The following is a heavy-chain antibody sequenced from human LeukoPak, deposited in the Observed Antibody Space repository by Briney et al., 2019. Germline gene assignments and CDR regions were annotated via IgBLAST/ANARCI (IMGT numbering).Heavy chain of an antibody. V-gene: IGHV3-7*01. CDR2: IKRDGSEE. Sequence: GGSLRLSCAASGFTLTPYSMTWVRQAPGKGLEGVASIKRDGSEEYYVDSVRGRFTISRDNAKNSVYLQMNSLRAEDTAVYYCASTWNYLYFDYWGQGTLVTVSS. CDR1: GFTLTPYS. J-gene: IGHJ4*02. D-gene: IGHD1-7*01. CDR3: ASTWNYLYFDY.